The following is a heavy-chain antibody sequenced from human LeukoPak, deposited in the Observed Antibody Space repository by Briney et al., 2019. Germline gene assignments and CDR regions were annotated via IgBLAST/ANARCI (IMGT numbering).Heavy chain of an antibody. D-gene: IGHD2-15*01. Sequence: GGSLRLSCAASGFTFSSYGMHWVRQAPGKGLEWVAFIRYDGSNKYYADSVKGRFTISRDNSKNTLYLQMNSLRAEDTAVYYCAREILGYCSGGSCYYGAFDIWGQGTMVTVSS. CDR1: GFTFSSYG. CDR2: IRYDGSNK. J-gene: IGHJ3*02. V-gene: IGHV3-30*02. CDR3: AREILGYCSGGSCYYGAFDI.